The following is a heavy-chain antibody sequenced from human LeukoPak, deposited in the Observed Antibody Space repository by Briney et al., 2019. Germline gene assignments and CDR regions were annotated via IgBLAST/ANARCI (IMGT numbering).Heavy chain of an antibody. D-gene: IGHD3-22*01. J-gene: IGHJ6*02. V-gene: IGHV3-23*01. CDR3: AKDMYFDSSGPRYYHYAMDV. CDR1: GFTFSSYA. CDR2: ISSGGTT. Sequence: PGGSLRLSCAASGFTFSSYAMSWVRQAPGKGLEWVSAISSGGTTYYADSVKGRFTISRDNSKNTLYLQMNSLRAEDTAVYYCAKDMYFDSSGPRYYHYAMDVWGQGTTVTVSS.